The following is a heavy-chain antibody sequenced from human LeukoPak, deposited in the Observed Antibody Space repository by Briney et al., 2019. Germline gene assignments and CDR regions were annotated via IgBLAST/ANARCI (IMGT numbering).Heavy chain of an antibody. CDR2: IKHHTGDT. Sequence: ASVKVSCKATGYSFTGFYLHWVRQAPGQGLEWMGWIKHHTGDTNYAQRFQGRVTMKRDTSISTAYMELSNLRSDDTAIYYCARGKVGVDWYFDFWGRGTLVSVSS. V-gene: IGHV1-2*02. J-gene: IGHJ2*01. CDR1: GYSFTGFY. CDR3: ARGKVGVDWYFDF. D-gene: IGHD2-15*01.